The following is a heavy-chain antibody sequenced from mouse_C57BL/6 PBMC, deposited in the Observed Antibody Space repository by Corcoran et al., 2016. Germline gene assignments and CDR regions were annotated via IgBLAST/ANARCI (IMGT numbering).Heavy chain of an antibody. D-gene: IGHD1-1*01. Sequence: VQLQQSGPELVTPGASVKISCKASGYTFTDYYMNWVKQSHGKSLEWIGDIHPNNGGTSYNQKFKGKATLTVDKSSSTAYMELRSLTSEDSAVYYCAYYYGIPFAYWGQGTLVTVSA. CDR2: IHPNNGGT. V-gene: IGHV1-26*01. J-gene: IGHJ3*01. CDR1: GYTFTDYY. CDR3: AYYYGIPFAY.